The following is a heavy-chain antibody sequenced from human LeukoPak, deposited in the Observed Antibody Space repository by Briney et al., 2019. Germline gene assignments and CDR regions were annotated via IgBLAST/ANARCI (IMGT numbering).Heavy chain of an antibody. V-gene: IGHV3-23*01. CDR3: ARRSGIAVAGAFDY. Sequence: GGSLRLSCAASGFTFSNYAMRWVRQAPGKVLEWVSGISGSGDSTYYADSVKGRFTISRDNSKNTLYLQMNSLRAEDTAVYYCARRSGIAVAGAFDYWGQGTLVTVSS. D-gene: IGHD6-19*01. CDR2: ISGSGDST. CDR1: GFTFSNYA. J-gene: IGHJ4*02.